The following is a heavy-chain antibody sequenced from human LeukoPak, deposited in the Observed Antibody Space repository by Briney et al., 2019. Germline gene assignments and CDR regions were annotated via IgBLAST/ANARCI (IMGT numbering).Heavy chain of an antibody. Sequence: GGSLRLSCAASGFTFSSYGMQWVRQAPGKGLEWVAVISYDGSNKYYADSVKGRFTISRDNSKNTLYLQMNSLRAEDTAVYYCAKDSLWFGELYYYDMDVWGQGTTVTVSS. CDR2: ISYDGSNK. CDR3: AKDSLWFGELYYYDMDV. CDR1: GFTFSSYG. D-gene: IGHD3-10*01. V-gene: IGHV3-30*18. J-gene: IGHJ6*02.